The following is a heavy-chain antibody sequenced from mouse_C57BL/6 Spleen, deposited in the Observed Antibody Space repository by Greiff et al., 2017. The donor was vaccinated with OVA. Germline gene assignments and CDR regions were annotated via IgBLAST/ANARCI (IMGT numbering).Heavy chain of an antibody. D-gene: IGHD1-1*01. CDR3: AREIHFITTVVADYAMDY. Sequence: EVKLQESGPGLVKPSQSLSLTCSVTGYSITSGYYWNWIRQFPGNKLEWMGYISYDGSNNYNPSLKNRISITRDTSKNQFFLKLNSVTTEDTATYYCAREIHFITTVVADYAMDYWGQGTSVTVSS. V-gene: IGHV3-6*01. CDR2: ISYDGSN. J-gene: IGHJ4*01. CDR1: GYSITSGYY.